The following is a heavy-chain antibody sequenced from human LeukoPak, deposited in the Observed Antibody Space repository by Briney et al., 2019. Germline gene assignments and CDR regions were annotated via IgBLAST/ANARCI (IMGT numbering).Heavy chain of an antibody. J-gene: IGHJ4*02. CDR3: ARRVYDSSGRDLDY. CDR2: IIPIFGTA. Sequence: SVKVSCKASGATFSSYAISWVRQAPGQGLEWMGGIIPIFGTANYAQKFQGRVTITTDESTSTAYMELSSLRSEDTAVYYCARRVYDSSGRDLDYWGQGTLVTVSS. D-gene: IGHD3-22*01. V-gene: IGHV1-69*05. CDR1: GATFSSYA.